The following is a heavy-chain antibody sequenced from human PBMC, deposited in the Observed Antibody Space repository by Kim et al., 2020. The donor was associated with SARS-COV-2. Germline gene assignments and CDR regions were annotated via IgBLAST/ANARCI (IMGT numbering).Heavy chain of an antibody. CDR1: FTFRADY. CDR3: ARVSSGSSSWYWFDP. Sequence: FTFRADYMTWIRQATGRGLAWLSYISSSGTYIKYAYSVRGRFTISRDIAKNSLCLQMNSLRAEDTGVYYCARVSSGSSSWYWFDPWGQGTLAT. CDR2: ISSSGTYI. D-gene: IGHD6-13*01. J-gene: IGHJ5*02. V-gene: IGHV3-11*05.